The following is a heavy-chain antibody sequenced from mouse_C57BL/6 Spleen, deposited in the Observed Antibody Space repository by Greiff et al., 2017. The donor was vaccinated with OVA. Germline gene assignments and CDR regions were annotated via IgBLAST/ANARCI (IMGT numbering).Heavy chain of an antibody. D-gene: IGHD2-4*01. CDR1: GFTFTSYW. V-gene: IGHV1-55*01. J-gene: IGHJ3*01. CDR3: ARAAYDYDPPWFAY. Sequence: QVQLQQPGAELVKPGASVKMSCTASGFTFTSYWITWVKQRPGQGLEWIGDIYTGSGSTNYNEKLKRQATLTVDTSNSTAYMQISSLTSEDSAVYYCARAAYDYDPPWFAYWGQGTLVTVSA. CDR2: IYTGSGST.